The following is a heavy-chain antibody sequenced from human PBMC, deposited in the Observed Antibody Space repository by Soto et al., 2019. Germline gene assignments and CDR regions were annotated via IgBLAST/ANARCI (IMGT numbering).Heavy chain of an antibody. D-gene: IGHD1-1*01. CDR2: ITSSGDYT. J-gene: IGHJ4*02. CDR3: ARENGERGLDY. CDR1: GFTFSNYY. V-gene: IGHV3-11*05. Sequence: QVQLVESGGGLVKPGGSLRLSCAASGFTFSNYYMSWIRQAPGKGLEWVSYITSSGDYTKYADSVKGRFTISRDNAKNSLYRQMNSLRAEDTAVYYCARENGERGLDYWGQGILVTVSS.